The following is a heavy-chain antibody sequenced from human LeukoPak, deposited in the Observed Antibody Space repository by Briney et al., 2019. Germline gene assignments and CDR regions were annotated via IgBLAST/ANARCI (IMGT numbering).Heavy chain of an antibody. Sequence: SQTLSLTCVISGDSVSNNSVAWNWIRQSPSRGLEWLGRTYYRSKWYKDYAVSLKSRISINPDTSKNQFSLQLNSVTPEDTAVYYCARDRRGWYSLISYFDYWGQGTLVTVSS. D-gene: IGHD6-19*01. J-gene: IGHJ4*02. CDR1: GDSVSNNSVA. CDR2: TYYRSKWYK. CDR3: ARDRRGWYSLISYFDY. V-gene: IGHV6-1*01.